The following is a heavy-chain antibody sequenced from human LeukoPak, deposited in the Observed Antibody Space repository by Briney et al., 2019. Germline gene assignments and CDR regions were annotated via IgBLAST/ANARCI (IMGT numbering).Heavy chain of an antibody. J-gene: IGHJ4*02. D-gene: IGHD1-26*01. V-gene: IGHV3-23*01. CDR2: IIDSGNSI. CDR3: AKDPIFSGSYGVFDY. Sequence: GGSLRLSCAASGFTFSSYVMSWVRQAPGKGLEWVSTIIDSGNSIYYADSAEGRFTISRDNSKNTLYLQMNSLRAGDTAVYYCAKDPIFSGSYGVFDYWGLGTLVTVSS. CDR1: GFTFSSYV.